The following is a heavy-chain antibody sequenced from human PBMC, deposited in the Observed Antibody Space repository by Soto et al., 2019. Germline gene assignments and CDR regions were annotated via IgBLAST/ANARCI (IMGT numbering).Heavy chain of an antibody. CDR2: IYYSGST. V-gene: IGHV4-30-4*01. D-gene: IGHD4-17*01. Sequence: PSETLSLTCTVSGGSISSGDYYWSWIRQPPGKGLEWIGYIYYSGSTYYNPSLKSRVTISVDTSKNQFSLKLSSVTAADTAVYYCARENYGDYAVDIWGQGTMVTVS. CDR1: GGSISSGDYY. CDR3: ARENYGDYAVDI. J-gene: IGHJ3*02.